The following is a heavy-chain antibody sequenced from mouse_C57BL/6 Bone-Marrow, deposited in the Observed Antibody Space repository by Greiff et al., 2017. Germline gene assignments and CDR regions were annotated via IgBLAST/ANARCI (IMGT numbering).Heavy chain of an antibody. CDR3: VRGLLRFFAMGY. CDR1: GFTFNTYA. D-gene: IGHD1-1*01. V-gene: IGHV10-3*01. J-gene: IGHJ4*01. Sequence: DVKLVESGGGLVQPKGSLKLSCAASGFTFNTYAMHWVRQAPGKGLEWVASIRSKSSNYATYYADSVKDRFTISRDDSQSMLYLQMNNLKTEDTVRYYCVRGLLRFFAMGYGGQGASVAVSS. CDR2: IRSKSSNYAT.